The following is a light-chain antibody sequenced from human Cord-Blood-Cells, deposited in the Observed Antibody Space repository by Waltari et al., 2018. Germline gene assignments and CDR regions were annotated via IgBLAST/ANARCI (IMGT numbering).Light chain of an antibody. J-gene: IGLJ3*02. Sequence: QSALNQPRSVSGSPGQSVTISCTGTSSDVGGYNYVSWYQQHPGKAPKLMIYDVSKRPSGVPDRFSGYKSGNTASLTISGLQAEDEADYYCCSYAGSYTLVFGGGTKLTVL. V-gene: IGLV2-11*01. CDR2: DVS. CDR3: CSYAGSYTLV. CDR1: SSDVGGYNY.